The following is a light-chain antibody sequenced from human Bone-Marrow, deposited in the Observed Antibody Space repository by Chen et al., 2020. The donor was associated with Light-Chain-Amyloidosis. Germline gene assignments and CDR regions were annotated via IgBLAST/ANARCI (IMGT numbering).Light chain of an antibody. CDR3: QSADSSGTYEVI. J-gene: IGLJ2*01. Sequence: SYELTQPPSVSVSPGQTARITCSGDDLPTKYAYWYQQKPGQAPVLVIHGDTERPSGISGRFSGFSSGPTAPVTISGVQAEDEADYHCQSADSSGTYEVIFGGGTKLTVL. CDR2: GDT. CDR1: DLPTKY. V-gene: IGLV3-25*03.